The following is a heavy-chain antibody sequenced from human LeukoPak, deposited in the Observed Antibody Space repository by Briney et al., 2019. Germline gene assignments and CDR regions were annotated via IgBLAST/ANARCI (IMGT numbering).Heavy chain of an antibody. Sequence: ASVKVSCKASGYTFTSYYVHWVRQAPGQGLEWMGIINPSGGSTSYAQKFQGRVTMTRDTSTSTVYMELSSLRSEDTAVYYCARQWLINWFDPWGQGTLVTVSS. J-gene: IGHJ5*02. D-gene: IGHD6-19*01. CDR1: GYTFTSYY. V-gene: IGHV1-46*01. CDR2: INPSGGST. CDR3: ARQWLINWFDP.